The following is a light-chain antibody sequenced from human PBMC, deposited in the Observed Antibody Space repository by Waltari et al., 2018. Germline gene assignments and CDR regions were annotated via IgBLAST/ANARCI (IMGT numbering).Light chain of an antibody. J-gene: IGKJ3*01. CDR1: QSVLYSSNNRNY. CDR3: QQYYTTPFT. Sequence: DIVMTQSPDSLAVSLGGRATINCKSSQSVLYSSNNRNYLAWYQQKPGQPPKLLIYWASTRESGVPERFSGSGSGTDFTLTISSLQAEDVAVYYCQQYYTTPFTFGPGTKAEIK. CDR2: WAS. V-gene: IGKV4-1*01.